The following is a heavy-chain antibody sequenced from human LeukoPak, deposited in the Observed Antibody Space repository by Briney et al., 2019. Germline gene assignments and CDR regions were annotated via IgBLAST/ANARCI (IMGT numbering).Heavy chain of an antibody. V-gene: IGHV3-66*01. CDR2: IYSGGST. CDR3: AKGPPSSSAQYFQH. J-gene: IGHJ1*01. CDR1: GFTVSSNY. Sequence: GESLRLSCAASGFTVSSNYMSWVRQAPGKGLEWISVIYSGGSTYYADSVKGRFTISRDNSKNTLYLQMNSLRAEDTAVYYCAKGPPSSSAQYFQHWGQGTLVTVSS. D-gene: IGHD6-6*01.